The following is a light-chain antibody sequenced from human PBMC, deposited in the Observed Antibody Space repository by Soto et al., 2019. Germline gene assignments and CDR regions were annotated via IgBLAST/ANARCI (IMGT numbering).Light chain of an antibody. CDR3: TSYTAISTLV. CDR1: SSDVGGYDY. V-gene: IGLV2-14*01. CDR2: EVS. J-gene: IGLJ3*02. Sequence: QSALTQPASVSGSPGQSITISCTGTSSDVGGYDYVSWYQQHPGKAPQLMIYEVSDRPSGVSIRFSGSKSGNTASLTISGLQAEDEADYYCTSYTAISTLVFGGGTKVTVL.